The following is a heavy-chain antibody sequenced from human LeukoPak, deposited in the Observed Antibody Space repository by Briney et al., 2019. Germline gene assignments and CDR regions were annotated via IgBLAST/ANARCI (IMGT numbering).Heavy chain of an antibody. Sequence: ASVKVSCKASGYTFTSYGISWVRQAPGQGLEWMGWISAYNGNTNYAQKLQGRVTMTTDISTSTAYMELRSLRSDDTAVYYCARGGASNYYYYYMDVWGKGTTVTVSS. CDR1: GYTFTSYG. J-gene: IGHJ6*03. CDR3: ARGGASNYYYYYMDV. D-gene: IGHD3-10*01. V-gene: IGHV1-18*01. CDR2: ISAYNGNT.